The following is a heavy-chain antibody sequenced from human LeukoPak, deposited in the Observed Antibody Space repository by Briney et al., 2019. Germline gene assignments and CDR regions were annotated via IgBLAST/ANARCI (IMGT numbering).Heavy chain of an antibody. CDR3: ARHVIAETGYLNWIDP. V-gene: IGHV4-59*08. J-gene: IGHJ5*02. CDR2: IYYSGST. Sequence: SETLSLTCTVSGGSISSYYWSWIRQPPGKGLDWVGCIYYSGSTNYNPSLKSRVTISVDTSKNQFSLKLRSVTAADTAVYYCARHVIAETGYLNWIDPWGQGTLVTVSS. D-gene: IGHD6-13*01. CDR1: GGSISSYY.